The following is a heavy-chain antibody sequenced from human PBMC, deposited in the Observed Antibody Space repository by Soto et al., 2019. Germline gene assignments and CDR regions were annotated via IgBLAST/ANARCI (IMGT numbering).Heavy chain of an antibody. CDR2: IYYSGST. CDR1: GGSINSGDYS. V-gene: IGHV4-61*08. CDR3: ARSPSTYHGNWFDP. D-gene: IGHD4-4*01. J-gene: IGHJ5*02. Sequence: PSETLSLTCTVSGGSINSGDYSWSWFRQPPGKGLEWIGYIYYSGSTNYNPSLKSRVTISLDTSKNQFSLKLSSVTAADTAVYYCARSPSTYHGNWFDPWGQGTLVTVSS.